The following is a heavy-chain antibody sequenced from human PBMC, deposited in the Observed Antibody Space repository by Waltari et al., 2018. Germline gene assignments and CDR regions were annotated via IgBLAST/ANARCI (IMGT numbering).Heavy chain of an antibody. CDR1: GGSFSGYY. CDR2: INHSGST. J-gene: IGHJ4*02. D-gene: IGHD3-22*01. CDR3: ARERRYYYDSSGYYPSYYFDY. Sequence: QVQLQQWGAGLLKPSETLSLTCAVYGGSFSGYYWSWIRQPPGKGLEWIGEINHSGSTNYNPSLKSRVTISVDTSKNQFSLKLSSVTAADTAVYYCARERRYYYDSSGYYPSYYFDYWGQGTLVTVSS. V-gene: IGHV4-34*01.